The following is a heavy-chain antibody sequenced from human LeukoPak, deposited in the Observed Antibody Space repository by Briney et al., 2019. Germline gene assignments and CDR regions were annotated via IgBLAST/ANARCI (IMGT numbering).Heavy chain of an antibody. CDR1: GFTFSSYA. V-gene: IGHV3-23*01. D-gene: IGHD4-17*01. CDR3: AKDQGDYGDHN. Sequence: PGGSLRLSCAASGFTFSSYAMSWVRQAPVKGLEWVSAISGSGGSTYYADSVKGRFTISRDNSKNTLYRQMNSLRAEDTAVYYCAKDQGDYGDHNWGQGTLVTVSS. CDR2: ISGSGGST. J-gene: IGHJ4*02.